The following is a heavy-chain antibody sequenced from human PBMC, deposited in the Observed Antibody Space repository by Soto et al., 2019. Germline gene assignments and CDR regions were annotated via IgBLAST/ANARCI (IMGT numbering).Heavy chain of an antibody. D-gene: IGHD6-19*01. Sequence: QVQLVQSGAEVKKPGASVTVSCKPSGYEFARHGITWVRQAPGQGLEWMGWISTYIGGTESSQKFQDRLTMTTDSSTSTAFMELRSLTSDDTAVYYCARDQRTYGSGWYELDYWGQGSLVIVS. CDR3: ARDQRTYGSGWYELDY. J-gene: IGHJ4*02. V-gene: IGHV1-18*01. CDR1: GYEFARHG. CDR2: ISTYIGGT.